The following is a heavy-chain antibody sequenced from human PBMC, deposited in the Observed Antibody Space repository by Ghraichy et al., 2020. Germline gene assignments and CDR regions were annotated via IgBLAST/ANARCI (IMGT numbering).Heavy chain of an antibody. CDR3: ARAPVAGTEGADSAFDI. CDR1: GGSISSSSYY. V-gene: IGHV4-39*01. D-gene: IGHD6-19*01. Sequence: SETLSLTCTVSGGSISSSSYYWGWIRQPPGKGLEWIGSIYYSGSTYYNPSLKSRVTISVDTSKNQFSLKLSSVTAADTAVYYCARAPVAGTEGADSAFDIWGQGTMVTVSS. CDR2: IYYSGST. J-gene: IGHJ3*02.